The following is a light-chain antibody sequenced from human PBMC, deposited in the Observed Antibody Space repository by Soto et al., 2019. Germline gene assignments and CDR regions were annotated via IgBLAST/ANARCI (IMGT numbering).Light chain of an antibody. CDR2: DVS. V-gene: IGLV2-14*03. CDR1: SSDVGSSNY. Sequence: QSVLTQPASVSGSPGQSITISCTGTSSDVGSSNYVSWYQHHPGKAPQLIIFDVSDRPSGVSHRFSGSKSGNTASLIISGLLAEDEAYYYCSSYTRCNSWVFGGGTKLTVL. J-gene: IGLJ3*02. CDR3: SSYTRCNSWV.